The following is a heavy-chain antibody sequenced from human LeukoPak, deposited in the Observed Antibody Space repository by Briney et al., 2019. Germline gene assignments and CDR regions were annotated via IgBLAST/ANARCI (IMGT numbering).Heavy chain of an antibody. V-gene: IGHV3-7*02. CDR3: ARGPSIAARYDAFDI. Sequence: QPGGSLRLSCAASGFTFSSYWMSWVRQAPGKGLEWVANIKQDGSEKYYVDSVKGRFTISRDNAKNSLYLQVISLRAEDTAVYYCARGPSIAARYDAFDIWGQGTMVTVSS. D-gene: IGHD6-6*01. CDR2: IKQDGSEK. J-gene: IGHJ3*02. CDR1: GFTFSSYW.